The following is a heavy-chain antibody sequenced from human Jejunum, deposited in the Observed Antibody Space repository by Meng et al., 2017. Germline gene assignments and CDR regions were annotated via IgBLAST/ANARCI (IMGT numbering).Heavy chain of an antibody. J-gene: IGHJ4*02. D-gene: IGHD2-15*01. Sequence: SETLSLTCAVSGYSISSVYYWGWFRQSPGTGLEWIGSIFHTGTTYYNPSLKSRVSISVDTSKNQFSLNLNSVTAADTAVYYCARGGQYCSGGGSCFPPSLWGQGTRVTVSS. V-gene: IGHV4-38-2*01. CDR1: GYSISSVYY. CDR3: ARGGQYCSGGGSCFPPSL. CDR2: IFHTGTT.